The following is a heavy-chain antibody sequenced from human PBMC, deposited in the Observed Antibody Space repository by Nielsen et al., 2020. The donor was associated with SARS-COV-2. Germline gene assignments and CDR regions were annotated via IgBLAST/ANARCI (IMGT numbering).Heavy chain of an antibody. J-gene: IGHJ6*02. D-gene: IGHD2-21*01. Sequence: GSPKTSFSAFWFHLGYARIHWVPHPSGQGLVWVGRIISKTNKYVTSYAASVKGRFTISRDESKNKAYLQMSRLKTDDTAVYYCKHYYDMDVWGQGTTVTVSS. CDR2: IISKTNKYVT. CDR3: KHYYDMDV. V-gene: IGHV3-73*01. CDR1: WFHLGYAR.